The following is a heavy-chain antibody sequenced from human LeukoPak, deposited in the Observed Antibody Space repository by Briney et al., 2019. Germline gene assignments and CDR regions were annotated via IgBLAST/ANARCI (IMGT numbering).Heavy chain of an antibody. D-gene: IGHD5-18*01. Sequence: GGSLRLSCAATGFTFSSYSMNWVRQAPGKGLEWVSSISSSSSYIYYADSVKGRFTISRDNAKNSLYLQMNSLRAEDTAVYYCARDLATAMAYWGQGTLVTVSS. V-gene: IGHV3-21*01. J-gene: IGHJ4*02. CDR3: ARDLATAMAY. CDR2: ISSSSSYI. CDR1: GFTFSSYS.